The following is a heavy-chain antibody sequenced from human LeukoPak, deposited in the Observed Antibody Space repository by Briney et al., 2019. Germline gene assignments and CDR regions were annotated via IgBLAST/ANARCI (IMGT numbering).Heavy chain of an antibody. CDR3: ARDSMTTAGYYYYYYMDV. V-gene: IGHV1-69*04. CDR2: IIPILGIA. D-gene: IGHD4-11*01. Sequence: ASVKVSCKXSGGTFSSYAISWVRQAPGQGLEWMGRIIPILGIANYTQKFQGRVTITADKSTSTAYMELSSLRSEDTAVYYCARDSMTTAGYYYYYYMDVWGKGTTVTVSS. J-gene: IGHJ6*03. CDR1: GGTFSSYA.